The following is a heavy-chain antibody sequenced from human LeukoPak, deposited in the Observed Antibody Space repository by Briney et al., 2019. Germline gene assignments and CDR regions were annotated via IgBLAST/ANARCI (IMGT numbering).Heavy chain of an antibody. CDR3: AREGGYYDTSGTLDY. Sequence: SETLSLTCTVSGGSISSGNYYWSWIRKPAGKGLEWIGRIYTSGSTNYNPSLKSRVTISVDTSKNQFSLKLSSVTAADTAVYYCAREGGYYDTSGTLDYWGQGTLVTVSS. CDR1: GGSISSGNYY. J-gene: IGHJ4*02. V-gene: IGHV4-61*02. CDR2: IYTSGST. D-gene: IGHD3-22*01.